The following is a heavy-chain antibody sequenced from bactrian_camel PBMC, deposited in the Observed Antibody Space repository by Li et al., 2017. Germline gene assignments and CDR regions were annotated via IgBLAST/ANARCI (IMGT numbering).Heavy chain of an antibody. V-gene: IGHV3S53*01. Sequence: VQLVESGVGSVQAGGSLRLSCAASGCASRPCNMDWYRQAPGKEREKVAALTRDGYPGYAPSVKGRFAISRDRAENIMYLQLNSLKTEDTAMYYCSAPAYYNEYNDRELGYWGQGTQVTVS. CDR1: GCASRPCN. D-gene: IGHD4*01. CDR3: SAPAYYNEYNDRELGY. CDR2: LTRDGYP. J-gene: IGHJ6*01.